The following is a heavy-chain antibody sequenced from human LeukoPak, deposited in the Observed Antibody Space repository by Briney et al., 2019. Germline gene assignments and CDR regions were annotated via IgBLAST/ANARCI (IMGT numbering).Heavy chain of an antibody. CDR3: ASLRFIGYYYYMDV. Sequence: SETLSLTCTVSGGSISSSSYYWGWIRQPPGKGLEWIGSIYYSGSTYYNPSLKSRATISVDTSKNQFSLKLSSVTAADTAVYYCASLRFIGYYYYMDVWGKGTTVTVSS. D-gene: IGHD5/OR15-5a*01. CDR1: GGSISSSSYY. V-gene: IGHV4-39*01. CDR2: IYYSGST. J-gene: IGHJ6*03.